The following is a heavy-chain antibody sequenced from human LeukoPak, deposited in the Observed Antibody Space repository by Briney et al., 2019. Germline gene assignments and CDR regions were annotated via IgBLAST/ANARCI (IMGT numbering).Heavy chain of an antibody. V-gene: IGHV3-21*01. J-gene: IGHJ4*02. CDR3: AREGLRYFDWLSEPFDY. D-gene: IGHD3-9*01. CDR1: GFTFSSYS. CDR2: ISSSSYI. Sequence: PGGSLRLSCAASGFTFSSYSMNWVRQAPGKGLEWVSSISSSSYIYYADSVKGRFTISRDNAKNSLYLQMNSLRAEDTAVYYCAREGLRYFDWLSEPFDYWGQGTLVTVSS.